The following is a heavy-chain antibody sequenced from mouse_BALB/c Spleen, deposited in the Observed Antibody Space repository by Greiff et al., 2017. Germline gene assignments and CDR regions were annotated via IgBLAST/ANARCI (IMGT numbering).Heavy chain of an antibody. D-gene: IGHD2-14*01. J-gene: IGHJ4*01. CDR1: GFTFSDYY. CDR3: ARVSIGTTYAMDY. CDR2: ISDGGSYT. Sequence: VQLKESGGGLVKPGGSLKLSCAASGFTFSDYYMYWVRQTPEKRLEWVATISDGGSYTYYPDSVKGRFTISRDNAKNNLYLQMSSLKSEDTAMYYCARVSIGTTYAMDYWGQGTSVTVAS. V-gene: IGHV5-4*02.